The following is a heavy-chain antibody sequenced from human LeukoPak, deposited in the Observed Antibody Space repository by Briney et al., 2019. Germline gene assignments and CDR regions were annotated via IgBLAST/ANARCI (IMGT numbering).Heavy chain of an antibody. CDR3: AKETTVEPATHNWFDS. D-gene: IGHD2-15*01. CDR1: GFTFSSYG. V-gene: IGHV3-33*06. Sequence: PGGSLRLSCAASGFTFSSYGMHWVRQAPGKGLEWVAVIWYDGSNKYYADSVKGRFTISRDNSKNTLYLQMNSLRAEDTAVYNCAKETTVEPATHNWFDSWGQGTLVTVSS. J-gene: IGHJ5*01. CDR2: IWYDGSNK.